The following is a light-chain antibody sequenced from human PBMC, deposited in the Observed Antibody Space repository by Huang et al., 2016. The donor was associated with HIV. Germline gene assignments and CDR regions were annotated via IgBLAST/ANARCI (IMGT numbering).Light chain of an antibody. CDR1: QSVTIY. V-gene: IGKV1-39*01. CDR2: SAS. J-gene: IGKJ1*01. Sequence: QMTQSPSSLSASVGDRVIITCRASQSVTIYLNWYQQKSGNAPRLLIHSASTLESGVPSRFSGSGSGTDFTLTISSVQPEDFATYYCQQSYTWTFGQGTKVEMK. CDR3: QQSYTWT.